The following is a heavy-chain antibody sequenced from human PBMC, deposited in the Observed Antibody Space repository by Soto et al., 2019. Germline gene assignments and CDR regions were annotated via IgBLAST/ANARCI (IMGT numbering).Heavy chain of an antibody. V-gene: IGHV4-59*01. CDR3: ARRHGASFDY. J-gene: IGHJ4*02. D-gene: IGHD4-17*01. Sequence: SETLSLTCTVSGGSISNYYWSWIRQPPGKGLEWIGYIYYSGSTNYNPSLKSRVTISVDTSKNQFSLKLSSVTAADTAVYYCARRHGASFDYWGQGTLVTVSS. CDR1: GGSISNYY. CDR2: IYYSGST.